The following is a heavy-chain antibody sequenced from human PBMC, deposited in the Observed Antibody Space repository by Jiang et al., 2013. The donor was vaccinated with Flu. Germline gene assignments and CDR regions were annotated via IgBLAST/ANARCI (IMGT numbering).Heavy chain of an antibody. J-gene: IGHJ4*02. CDR3: ARGNYHDSSDYPTLFDY. Sequence: SLTCSVSGGYISTYSWSWIRQPPGEGLEWVGYIYYNGSTNYNPSLKSRVTISVDTSKNQFSLKLSSVTAADAAVYYCARGNYHDSSDYPTLFDYWGQGTLVDVSS. V-gene: IGHV4-59*01. CDR1: GGYISTYS. D-gene: IGHD3-22*01. CDR2: IYYNGST.